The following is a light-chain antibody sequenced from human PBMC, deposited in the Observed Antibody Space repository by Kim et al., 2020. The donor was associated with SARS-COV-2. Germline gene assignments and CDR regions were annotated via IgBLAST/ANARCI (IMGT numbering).Light chain of an antibody. CDR3: QAWDSSTGVV. Sequence: VSPGQTASITCSGDKLGDKYACWYQQKPGQSPILVIYQDRKRPSGIPERFSGSNSGNTATLTISGTQAMDEADYYCQAWDSSTGVVFGGGTKLTVL. CDR1: KLGDKY. V-gene: IGLV3-1*01. CDR2: QDR. J-gene: IGLJ2*01.